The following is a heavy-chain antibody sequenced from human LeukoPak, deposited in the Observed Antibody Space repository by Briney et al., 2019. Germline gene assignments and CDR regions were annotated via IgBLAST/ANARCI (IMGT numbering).Heavy chain of an antibody. CDR1: GYTFTDYF. V-gene: IGHV1-18*04. D-gene: IGHD6-13*01. CDR3: ARDGPYIAAAGTTGDY. Sequence: GASVKVSCKASGYTFTDYFMHWVRQAPGQGLEWMGWISAYNGNTNYAQKLQGRVTMTTDTSTSTAYMELRSLKSDDTAVYYCARDGPYIAAAGTTGDYWGQGTLVTVSS. CDR2: ISAYNGNT. J-gene: IGHJ4*02.